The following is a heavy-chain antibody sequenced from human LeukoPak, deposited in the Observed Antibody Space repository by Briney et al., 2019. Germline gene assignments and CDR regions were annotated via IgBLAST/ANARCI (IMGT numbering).Heavy chain of an antibody. Sequence: GGSLRLSCAASGITVSSSNMNWVRQAPGKGLEWVSVVYDIGSTYYAGSVKGRFTISRDISKNTVYLLLNSLRGDDTAVYYCAREGGRWDGYGGNQGSFDIWGQGTMVTVSS. D-gene: IGHD4-23*01. CDR1: GITVSSSN. J-gene: IGHJ3*02. CDR3: AREGGRWDGYGGNQGSFDI. V-gene: IGHV3-66*01. CDR2: VYDIGST.